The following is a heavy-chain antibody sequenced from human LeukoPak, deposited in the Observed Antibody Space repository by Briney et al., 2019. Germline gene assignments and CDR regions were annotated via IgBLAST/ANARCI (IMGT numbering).Heavy chain of an antibody. CDR3: ARDLDYGGSSIWYFDL. D-gene: IGHD4-23*01. CDR2: IYYSGNT. J-gene: IGHJ2*01. V-gene: IGHV4-59*01. CDR1: GASMNSNY. Sequence: WVTLSLTCTVSGASMNSNYWSWIRQPPGRGLEWIGYIYYSGNTNSSPSLGSRVTISVDTSKNQFSLRLTSVTAADTAVYYCARDLDYGGSSIWYFDLWGRGTLVT.